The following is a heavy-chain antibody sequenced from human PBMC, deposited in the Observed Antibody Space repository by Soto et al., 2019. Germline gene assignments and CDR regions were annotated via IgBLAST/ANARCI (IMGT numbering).Heavy chain of an antibody. CDR1: GYTFTSYG. V-gene: IGHV1-18*01. D-gene: IGHD2-21*01. CDR2: ISGYNGKT. Sequence: QVQLVQFGGEVKKPGASVKVSCKASGYTFTSYGISWVRQAPGQGLEWMGWISGYNGKTNYAQKVQDRVTMTTDTSXRTVYRELRSLRSDDTAVYYCAREGEVPYYYYGMDVWGQGTTVTVSS. CDR3: AREGEVPYYYYGMDV. J-gene: IGHJ6*02.